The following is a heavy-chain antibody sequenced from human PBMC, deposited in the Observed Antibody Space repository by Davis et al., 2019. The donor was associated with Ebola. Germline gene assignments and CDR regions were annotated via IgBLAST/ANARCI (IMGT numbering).Heavy chain of an antibody. V-gene: IGHV3-30*18. D-gene: IGHD5-18*01. CDR2: ISYDGSNK. CDR3: ANWDTAMGGHY. CDR1: GFTFSSYG. J-gene: IGHJ4*02. Sequence: GESLKISCAASGFTFSSYGMHWVRQAPGKGLEWVAVISYDGSNKYYADSVKGRFTISRDNSKNTLYLQMNSLRAEDTAVYYCANWDTAMGGHYWGQGTLVTVSS.